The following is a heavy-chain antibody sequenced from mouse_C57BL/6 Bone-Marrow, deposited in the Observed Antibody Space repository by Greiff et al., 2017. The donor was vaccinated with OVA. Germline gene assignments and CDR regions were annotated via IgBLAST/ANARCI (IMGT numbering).Heavy chain of an antibody. J-gene: IGHJ3*01. CDR3: TTEGNRAWFAY. CDR2: IDPEDGDT. Sequence: VQLKQSGAELVRPWASVKLSCTASGFNIKDYYMHWVKQRPEQGLEWIGRIDPEDGDTEYAPKFQGKATMTADTSSNTAYLQLSSLTSEDTAVYYCTTEGNRAWFAYWGQGTLVTVSA. CDR1: GFNIKDYY. D-gene: IGHD2-1*01. V-gene: IGHV14-1*01.